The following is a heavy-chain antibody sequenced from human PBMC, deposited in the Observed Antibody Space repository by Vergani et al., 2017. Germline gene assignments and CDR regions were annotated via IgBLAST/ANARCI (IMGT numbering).Heavy chain of an antibody. D-gene: IGHD1-1*01. Sequence: QLQLQESGPGLVKPSQTLSLTCTVSGGSISSGGYYWSWIRQHPGKGLEWIGYIYYSGSTYYNPSLKSRVTISVDTSKNQFSLKLSSVTAADTAVYYCARDRGPRGTTWRVFDYWGQGTLVTVSS. J-gene: IGHJ4*02. CDR3: ARDRGPRGTTWRVFDY. CDR2: IYYSGST. CDR1: GGSISSGGYY. V-gene: IGHV4-31*03.